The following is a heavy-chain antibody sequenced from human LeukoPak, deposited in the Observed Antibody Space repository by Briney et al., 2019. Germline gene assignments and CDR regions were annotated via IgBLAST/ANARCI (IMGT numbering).Heavy chain of an antibody. CDR3: ARGRYDILTGYSIDY. CDR2: INHSGST. J-gene: IGHJ4*02. CDR1: GGSFSGYY. Sequence: SETLSLTCAVYGGSFSGYYWSWIRQPPGKGLEWIGEINHSGSTNYNPSLKSRVTISVDTSKNQFSLKLNSVTAADTALYYCARGRYDILTGYSIDYWGQGTLVTVSS. V-gene: IGHV4-34*01. D-gene: IGHD3-9*01.